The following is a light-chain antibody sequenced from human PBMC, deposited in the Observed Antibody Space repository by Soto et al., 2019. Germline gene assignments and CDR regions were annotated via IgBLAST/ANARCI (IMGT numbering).Light chain of an antibody. CDR1: QSISTW. CDR3: RHYNSYSET. J-gene: IGKJ1*01. CDR2: KAS. V-gene: IGKV1-5*03. Sequence: DIQMTQSPPTLSASVGDRVTITCRASQSISTWLAWYQQKPGKAPKLLIYKASSLESGVPSRCSGSGSGTEFTLTISSLQPDDFATYYCRHYNSYSETFGQGTKVEIK.